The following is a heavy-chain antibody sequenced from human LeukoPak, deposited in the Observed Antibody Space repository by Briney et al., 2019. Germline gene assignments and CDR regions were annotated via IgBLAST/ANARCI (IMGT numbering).Heavy chain of an antibody. CDR2: IWYDGSNK. CDR3: VGLGTNYYGLR. D-gene: IGHD3-10*01. V-gene: IGHV3-33*01. CDR1: GFTFSSYG. J-gene: IGHJ4*02. Sequence: GGSLRLSCAASGFTFSSYGMHWVRQAPGEGLEWVAVIWYDGSNKYYADSVKGRFTISRDNSKNTLYLEMNSLRAEDTAVYYCVGLGTNYYGLRWGQGTLVTVSS.